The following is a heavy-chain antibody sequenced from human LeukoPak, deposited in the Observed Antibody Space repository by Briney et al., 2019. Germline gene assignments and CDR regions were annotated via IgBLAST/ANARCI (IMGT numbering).Heavy chain of an antibody. CDR3: TCDLDRSDGL. CDR1: GFTFSSYA. CDR2: ISGSGGST. J-gene: IGHJ3*01. D-gene: IGHD2-8*01. Sequence: GGSLRLSCAASGFTFSSYAMSWVRQAPGKGLEWVSAISGSGGSTYYADSVKGRFTISRDNAKNSLYLQMNSLRAEDTAVYYCTCDLDRSDGLWGQGTMVTVSS. V-gene: IGHV3-23*01.